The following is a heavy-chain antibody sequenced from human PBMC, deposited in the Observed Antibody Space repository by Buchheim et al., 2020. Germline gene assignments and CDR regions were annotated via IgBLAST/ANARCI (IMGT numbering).Heavy chain of an antibody. D-gene: IGHD3-22*01. CDR3: ARGQGYYDRIPKRFDY. CDR2: INHSGST. Sequence: QVQLQQWGTGLLKPSETLSLTCAVYGGSFSGYYWSWIRQPPGKGLEWIGEINHSGSTNYNPSLKSRVTISVDPSKNQFSLKLSSVTAADTAVYYCARGQGYYDRIPKRFDYWGQGTL. CDR1: GGSFSGYY. J-gene: IGHJ4*02. V-gene: IGHV4-34*01.